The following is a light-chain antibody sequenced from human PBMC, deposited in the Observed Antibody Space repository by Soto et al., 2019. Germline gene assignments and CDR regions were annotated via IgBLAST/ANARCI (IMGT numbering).Light chain of an antibody. CDR3: QQHDILPIT. CDR2: GAS. Sequence: DIVMTQSAGTLSLSPGERATLSCRASQSISSNYLAWYQQKPGQAPRLLISGASRRATGIPDRFSGAGSGTDFTLTISRLEPEDFALYYCQQHDILPITFGQGTRLEIK. CDR1: QSISSNY. V-gene: IGKV3-20*01. J-gene: IGKJ5*01.